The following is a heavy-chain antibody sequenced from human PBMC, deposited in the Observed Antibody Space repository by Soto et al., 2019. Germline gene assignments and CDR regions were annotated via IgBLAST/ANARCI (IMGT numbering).Heavy chain of an antibody. D-gene: IGHD3-10*01. CDR2: INAGNGNT. V-gene: IGHV1-3*01. Sequence: GASVKVSCKASGYTFTSYAMHWVRQAPGQRLEWMGWINAGNGNTKYAQKFQGRVTMTRDTSTSTAYMELRSLRSDDTAVYYCARDITMVRGVSADWGQGTLVTVSS. J-gene: IGHJ4*02. CDR3: ARDITMVRGVSAD. CDR1: GYTFTSYA.